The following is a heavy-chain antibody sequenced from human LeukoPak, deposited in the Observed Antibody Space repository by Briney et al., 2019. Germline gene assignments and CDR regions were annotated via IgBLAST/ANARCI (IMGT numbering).Heavy chain of an antibody. Sequence: ASVKVSCKASGYTFTSYDINWVRQATGQGLEWMGWMNPNSGNTGYAQKFQGRVTMTRNTSISTAYMELSSLRSEDTAVYYCARARDLTYYYGSGSPQGYYYMDVWGKGTTVTISS. CDR2: MNPNSGNT. CDR1: GYTFTSYD. CDR3: ARARDLTYYYGSGSPQGYYYMDV. V-gene: IGHV1-8*01. D-gene: IGHD3-10*01. J-gene: IGHJ6*03.